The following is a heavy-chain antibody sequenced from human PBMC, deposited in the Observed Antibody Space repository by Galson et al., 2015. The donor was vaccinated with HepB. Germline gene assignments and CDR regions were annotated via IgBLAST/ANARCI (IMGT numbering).Heavy chain of an antibody. D-gene: IGHD3-10*01. CDR3: ARSFRGVVQRLGGWYFDL. CDR1: GYTFTSYY. CDR2: INPSGGST. V-gene: IGHV1-46*01. J-gene: IGHJ2*01. Sequence: SVKVSCKASGYTFTSYYMHWVRQAPGQGLEWMGIINPSGGSTSYAQKFQGRVTMTRDTSTSTVYMELSSLRSEDTAVYYCARSFRGVVQRLGGWYFDLWGRGTLVTVSS.